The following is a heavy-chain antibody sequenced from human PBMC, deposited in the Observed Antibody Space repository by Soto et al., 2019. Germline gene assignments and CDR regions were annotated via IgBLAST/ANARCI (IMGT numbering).Heavy chain of an antibody. D-gene: IGHD3-10*01. CDR1: GGSISSGTYW. Sequence: SDTLSLTCTVSGGSISSGTYWWSWIRQHPGKGLEWIGYISYSGSTYYNPSLKSRVTISLDTSENQFSLKLSSVTAADTAVYYCARTYYGSGSHFDYWGQGTPVTVSS. V-gene: IGHV4-31*03. J-gene: IGHJ4*02. CDR2: ISYSGST. CDR3: ARTYYGSGSHFDY.